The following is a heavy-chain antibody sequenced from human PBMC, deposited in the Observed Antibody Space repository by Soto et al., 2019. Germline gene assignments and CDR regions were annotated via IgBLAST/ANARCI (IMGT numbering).Heavy chain of an antibody. CDR1: GYTFTGYY. CDR2: INPNSGGT. CDR3: ARVPPYYYYGMDV. V-gene: IGHV1-2*02. Sequence: GASVKVSCKASGYTFTGYYMHWVRQAPGQGLEWMGWINPNSGGTNYAQKFQGRVTMTRDTSISTAYMELSRLRSDDTAVYYCARVPPYYYYGMDVWGQGTTVTVSS. J-gene: IGHJ6*02.